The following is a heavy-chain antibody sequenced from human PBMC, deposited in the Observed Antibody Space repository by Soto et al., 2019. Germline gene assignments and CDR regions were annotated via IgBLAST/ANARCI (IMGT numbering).Heavy chain of an antibody. J-gene: IGHJ6*02. CDR1: GGSFSGYY. Sequence: PSETLSLTCAVYGGSFSGYYWSWIRQPPGKGLEWIGEINHSGSTNYNPSLKSRVTISVDTSKNQFSLKLSSVTAADTAVYYCARREGITMVQGAKYYYFGMDVWDEATTVTVS. V-gene: IGHV4-34*01. CDR2: INHSGST. CDR3: ARREGITMVQGAKYYYFGMDV. D-gene: IGHD3-10*01.